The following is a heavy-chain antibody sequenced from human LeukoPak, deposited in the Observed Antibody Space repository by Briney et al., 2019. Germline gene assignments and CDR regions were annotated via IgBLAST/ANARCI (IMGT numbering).Heavy chain of an antibody. D-gene: IGHD5-18*01. V-gene: IGHV3-23*01. CDR2: IAGTGETT. CDR3: AKSGGYSYGPEKYFGS. J-gene: IGHJ4*02. CDR1: GFTFSKSA. Sequence: GGSLRLSCAASGFTFSKSAMSWARQAPGKGLEWVSTIAGTGETTYYADSVKCRFTISRDNSKNTLYLQMNSLRAEDTAVYYCAKSGGYSYGPEKYFGSWGQGSLVTVSS.